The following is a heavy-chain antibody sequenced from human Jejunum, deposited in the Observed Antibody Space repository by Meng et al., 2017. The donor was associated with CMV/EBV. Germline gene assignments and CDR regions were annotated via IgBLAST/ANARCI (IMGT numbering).Heavy chain of an antibody. J-gene: IGHJ4*02. CDR2: ISRSSDNI. Sequence: FTFNSKTMNWVGQAPGKGLEWVSSISRSSDNIFYADSVKGRFTVSRDNARNSLYLQMNSLRAEDTAVYYCTRDREDFYGSNLLDFWGQGALVTVSS. CDR1: FTFNSKT. CDR3: TRDREDFYGSNLLDF. D-gene: IGHD3-10*01. V-gene: IGHV3-21*01.